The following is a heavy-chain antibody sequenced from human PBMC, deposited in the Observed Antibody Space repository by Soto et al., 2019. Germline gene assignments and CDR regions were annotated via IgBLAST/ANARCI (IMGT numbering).Heavy chain of an antibody. Sequence: NPSETLSLTCAVYGGSFSGYYWSWIRQPPGKGLEWIGEINHSGSTNYNPSLKSRAVISVDTAKNQFSLRLSSVTAADTAVYYCTRHGRPDITIFGVAAYNFVTWGQGTLVTVSS. CDR1: GGSFSGYY. D-gene: IGHD3-3*01. CDR3: TRHGRPDITIFGVAAYNFVT. V-gene: IGHV4-34*01. J-gene: IGHJ4*02. CDR2: INHSGST.